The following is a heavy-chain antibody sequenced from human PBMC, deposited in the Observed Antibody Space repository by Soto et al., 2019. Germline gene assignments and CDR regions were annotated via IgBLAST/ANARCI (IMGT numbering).Heavy chain of an antibody. CDR1: GGSISSYY. CDR3: ASGLEKQLVLSWFDP. CDR2: IYYSGST. J-gene: IGHJ5*02. V-gene: IGHV4-59*01. D-gene: IGHD6-6*01. Sequence: QVQLQESGPGLVKPSETLSLTCTVSGGSISSYYWSWIRQPPGKGLEWIGYIYYSGSTNYNPSLKSRVTISVDTSKNQFSLKLSSVTAADTAVYYCASGLEKQLVLSWFDPWGQGTLVTVSS.